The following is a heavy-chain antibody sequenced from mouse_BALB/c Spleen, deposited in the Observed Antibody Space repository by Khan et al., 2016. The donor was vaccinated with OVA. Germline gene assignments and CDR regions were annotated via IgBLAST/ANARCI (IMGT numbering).Heavy chain of an antibody. D-gene: IGHD1-3*01. J-gene: IGHJ2*01. CDR3: ARRLINFDY. Sequence: QVQLQQPGAELVNPGASVNLSCKASGYTLTSYWMHWVKQRPGQGLEWIGEINPSNGRTNYNEKFKSKATLTVDNSSSTAYMKLSSPTSEDSAVYYFARRLINFDYWGQGTTLTVSS. CDR1: GYTLTSYW. CDR2: INPSNGRT. V-gene: IGHV1S81*02.